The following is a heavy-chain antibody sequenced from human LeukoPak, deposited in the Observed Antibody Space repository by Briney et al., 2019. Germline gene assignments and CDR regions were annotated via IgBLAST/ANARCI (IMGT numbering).Heavy chain of an antibody. CDR1: GFTFSRYP. D-gene: IGHD3-3*01. V-gene: IGHV3-64D*09. CDR3: VKAQYDFWSGLDY. J-gene: IGHJ4*02. CDR2: ISGNGGST. Sequence: PGGSLRLSCSASGFTFSRYPMHWVRQAPGKGLEYVSAISGNGGSTYYADSVMGRFTISRDNSKNTLYLQMSSLRTEDTAIYYCVKAQYDFWSGLDYWGQGTLVTVSS.